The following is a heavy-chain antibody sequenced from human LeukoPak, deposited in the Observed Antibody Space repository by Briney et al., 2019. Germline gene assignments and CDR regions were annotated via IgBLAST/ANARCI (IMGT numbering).Heavy chain of an antibody. D-gene: IGHD5-18*01. J-gene: IGHJ4*02. CDR3: ARVGYSYGFPQDY. Sequence: SSETLSLTCAVYGGSFSGYYWSWIRQPPGKGLEWIGEINHSGSTNYNPSLKSRVTISVDTSKNQFSLKLSSVTAADTAVYYCARVGYSYGFPQDYWGQGTLVTVSS. CDR2: INHSGST. V-gene: IGHV4-34*01. CDR1: GGSFSGYY.